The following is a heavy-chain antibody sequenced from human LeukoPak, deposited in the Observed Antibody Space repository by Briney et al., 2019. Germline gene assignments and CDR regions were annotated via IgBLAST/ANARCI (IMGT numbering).Heavy chain of an antibody. V-gene: IGHV3-30*18. D-gene: IGHD3-10*01. CDR2: ISYDGTNK. CDR3: AKGRYYPKDFFDY. Sequence: GGSLRLSCAASGFTFSSYAMHWVRQAPGKGLEWVSVISYDGTNKYYADSVKGRFNISRDNSKNTVYLQMNSLRAEDTAVYYCAKGRYYPKDFFDYWGQGTLVTVSS. CDR1: GFTFSSYA. J-gene: IGHJ4*02.